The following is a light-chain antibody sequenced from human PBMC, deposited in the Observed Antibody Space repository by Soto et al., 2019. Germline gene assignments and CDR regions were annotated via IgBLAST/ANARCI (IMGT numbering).Light chain of an antibody. V-gene: IGKV1-39*01. J-gene: IGKJ1*01. CDR3: QQSYSSPPWT. CDR1: QSISSY. Sequence: DIQMTQSPSSLSASVGDRVTISCRASQSISSYLNWYQQKPGTSPRLLIYRASSVKSGVPPRFSGSGSGRDFTLTTSSLRPEDIATYFCQQSYSSPPWTFGQGTKVDIK. CDR2: RAS.